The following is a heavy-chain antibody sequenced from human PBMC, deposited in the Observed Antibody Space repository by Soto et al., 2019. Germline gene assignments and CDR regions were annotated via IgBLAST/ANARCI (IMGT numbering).Heavy chain of an antibody. CDR3: ARDWGYCSGGTCYTVLDY. CDR2: IKQDGSEK. CDR1: GFTFNTYY. V-gene: IGHV3-7*01. D-gene: IGHD2-15*01. J-gene: IGHJ4*02. Sequence: EVQLVESGGGLVQPGGSLRLSCAASGFTFNTYYMNWVRQAPGKGLEWVANIKQDGSEKYYMDSVRGRFNISRDNAKRSLSLQMNSLRAEDTAVYYCARDWGYCSGGTCYTVLDYWGQGTLVTVSS.